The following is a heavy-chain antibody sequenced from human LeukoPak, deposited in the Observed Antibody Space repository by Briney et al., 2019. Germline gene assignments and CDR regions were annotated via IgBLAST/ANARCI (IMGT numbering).Heavy chain of an antibody. J-gene: IGHJ2*01. V-gene: IGHV4-59*01. CDR1: GGSICNYY. D-gene: IGHD2-8*01. CDR2: IYYSGST. Sequence: PSETLSLTCTVSGGSICNYYWSWIRQPPGKGLEWIGYIYYSGSTNYNPSLKSRVTISVDTSKNQFSLKLSSVTAADTAVYYCARGVGDPPADILLYWYFDLWGRGTLVTVSS. CDR3: ARGVGDPPADILLYWYFDL.